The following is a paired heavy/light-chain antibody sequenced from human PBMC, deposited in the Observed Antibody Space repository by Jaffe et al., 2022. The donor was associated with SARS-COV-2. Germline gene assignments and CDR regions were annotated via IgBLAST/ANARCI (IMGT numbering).Light chain of an antibody. CDR3: QQYNNWWT. V-gene: IGKV3-15*01. Sequence: EIVMTQSPATLSVSPGERATLSCRASQSVSSNLAWYQQKPGQAPRLLIYGASTRATGIPARFSGSGSGTEFTLTISSLQSEDFAVYYCQQYNNWWTFGQGTKVEIK. CDR2: GAS. J-gene: IGKJ1*01. CDR1: QSVSSN.
Heavy chain of an antibody. CDR2: ISAYNGNT. J-gene: IGHJ3*02. Sequence: QVQLVQSGAEVKKPGASVKVSCKASGYTFTSYGISWVRQAPGQGLEWMGWISAYNGNTNYAQKLQGRVTMTTDTSTSTAYMELRSLRSDDTAVYYCARDRSNWNYVKRMFDAFDIWGQGTMVTVSS. CDR1: GYTFTSYG. CDR3: ARDRSNWNYVKRMFDAFDI. D-gene: IGHD1-7*01. V-gene: IGHV1-18*01.